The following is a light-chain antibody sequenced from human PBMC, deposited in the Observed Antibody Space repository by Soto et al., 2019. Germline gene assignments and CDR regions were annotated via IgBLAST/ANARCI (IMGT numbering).Light chain of an antibody. J-gene: IGKJ2*01. Sequence: EIVLTQSPGTLSLSPGEGATLSCRASQSVSSSYLAWYQQKPGQAPRLLIYSASSRATGIPDRFSGSGSGTDFTLTISRLEPEDFAVYYCQQYGNSPYTFGQGTKLEIQ. CDR2: SAS. CDR3: QQYGNSPYT. V-gene: IGKV3-20*01. CDR1: QSVSSSY.